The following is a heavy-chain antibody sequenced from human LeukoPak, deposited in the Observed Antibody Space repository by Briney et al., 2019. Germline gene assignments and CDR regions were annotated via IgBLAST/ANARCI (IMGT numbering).Heavy chain of an antibody. Sequence: ASVRVSCKASGYTFTGYYMHWVRQAPGQGLEWIGWINPNSCGTNYAQKFQGRVTMTRDTSISTAYMELSRLRSDDTAVYYCARDGANYDILTGYYYYYYYMDVWGKGTTVTVSS. CDR3: ARDGANYDILTGYYYYYYYMDV. J-gene: IGHJ6*03. V-gene: IGHV1-2*02. CDR1: GYTFTGYY. CDR2: INPNSCGT. D-gene: IGHD3-9*01.